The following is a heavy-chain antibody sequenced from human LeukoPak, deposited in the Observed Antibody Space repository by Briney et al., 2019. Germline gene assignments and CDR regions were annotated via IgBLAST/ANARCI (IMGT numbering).Heavy chain of an antibody. CDR2: ISSDGSSI. V-gene: IGHV3-74*01. J-gene: IGHJ4*02. CDR1: GFTVSRSS. D-gene: IGHD2-2*01. CDR3: ARSIASDYLDY. Sequence: GGSLRLSCAASGFTVSRSSMYWVRQAPGKGLVWVSRISSDGSSISYADSVKGRFTISRDNAKKTLYLQMNSLRAEDTAVYYCARSIASDYLDYWGQGTLVTVSS.